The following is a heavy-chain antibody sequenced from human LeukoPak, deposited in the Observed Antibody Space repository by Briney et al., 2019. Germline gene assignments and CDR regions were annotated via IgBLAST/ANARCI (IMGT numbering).Heavy chain of an antibody. CDR2: ISAYNGNT. CDR3: ARVLSTRGYSYGSELDY. J-gene: IGHJ4*02. D-gene: IGHD5-18*01. CDR1: GYTFTSYG. Sequence: EASVKVSCKASGYTFTSYGISWVRQGPGQGLEWMGWISAYNGNTNYAQKLQGRVTMTTDTSTSTAYMELRSLRSDDTAVYYCARVLSTRGYSYGSELDYWGQGTLVTVSS. V-gene: IGHV1-18*01.